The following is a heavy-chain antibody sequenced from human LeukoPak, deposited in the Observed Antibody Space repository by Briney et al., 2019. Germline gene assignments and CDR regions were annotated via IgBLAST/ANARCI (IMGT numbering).Heavy chain of an antibody. CDR3: ARDLPYYDILTGSPMY. Sequence: GGSLRLSCAASGFTFSSYAMSWVRQAPGKGLEWVSSISSSSSYIYYADSVKGRFTISRDNAKNSLYLQMNSLRAEDTAVYYCARDLPYYDILTGSPMYWGQGTLVTVSS. CDR2: ISSSSSYI. CDR1: GFTFSSYA. J-gene: IGHJ4*02. D-gene: IGHD3-9*01. V-gene: IGHV3-21*01.